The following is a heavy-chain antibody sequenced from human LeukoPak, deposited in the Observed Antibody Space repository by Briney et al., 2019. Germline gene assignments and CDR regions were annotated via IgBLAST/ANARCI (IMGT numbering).Heavy chain of an antibody. V-gene: IGHV3-23*01. J-gene: IGHJ4*02. CDR1: GFTFSSYA. D-gene: IGHD5-12*01. CDR2: ISGSGGST. CDR3: ARGPSGYHNT. Sequence: PGGSLRLSCAASGFTFSSYAMSWVRQAPGKGLEWVSAISGSGGSTYSADSVKGRFTISRDNSKNTLYLQMNSLRAEDTAVYYCARGPSGYHNTGGQGTLVTVSS.